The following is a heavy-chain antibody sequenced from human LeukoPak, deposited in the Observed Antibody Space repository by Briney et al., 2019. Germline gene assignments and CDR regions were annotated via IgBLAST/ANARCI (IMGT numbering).Heavy chain of an antibody. V-gene: IGHV4-39*01. CDR2: IYYSGST. D-gene: IGHD3-3*01. Sequence: SETLSLTCTVSGGSISSSSYYWGWIRQPPGTGLEWIGRIYYSGSTYYNPSPKRRITISVDTSKNQFSLKLSSVTAADTAVYYCALTHEWSRYYFDYWGQGTLVTVSS. CDR1: GGSISSSSYY. J-gene: IGHJ4*02. CDR3: ALTHEWSRYYFDY.